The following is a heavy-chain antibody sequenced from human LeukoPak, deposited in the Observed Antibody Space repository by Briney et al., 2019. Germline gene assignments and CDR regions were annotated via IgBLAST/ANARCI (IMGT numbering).Heavy chain of an antibody. D-gene: IGHD2-15*01. CDR3: TKSAYCSGGTCCSNTFDQ. CDR1: GFIFRNYA. CDR2: IGLAGTNK. Sequence: PGGSLRLSCAAAGFIFRNYAMHSVRQAPGKGPEWLALIGLAGTNKYYADAVKGRFTISRDNSKNTLSLQMSSLRAEDSAVYYCTKSAYCSGGTCCSNTFDQWGQGTLVTVSS. V-gene: IGHV3-30*02. J-gene: IGHJ4*02.